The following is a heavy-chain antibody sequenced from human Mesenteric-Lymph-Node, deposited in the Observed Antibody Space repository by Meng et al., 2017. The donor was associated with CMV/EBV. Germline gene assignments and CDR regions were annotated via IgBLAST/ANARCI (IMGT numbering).Heavy chain of an antibody. CDR3: AKAFTIGYNYFDS. V-gene: IGHV3-23*01. Sequence: GESLKISCVASGFTFSTYDMSWVRQAPGKGLEWVSAIRGSGGTYFADSVKGRFTVSSDNSETTLYLQMNSLRVEDTAIYYCAKAFTIGYNYFDSWGQGTLVTVSS. CDR1: GFTFSTYD. J-gene: IGHJ4*02. CDR2: IRGSGGT. D-gene: IGHD5-24*01.